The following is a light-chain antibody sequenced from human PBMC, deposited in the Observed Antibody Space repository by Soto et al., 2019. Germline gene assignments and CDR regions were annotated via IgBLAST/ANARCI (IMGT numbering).Light chain of an antibody. CDR2: GAS. CDR3: QQLNSYPLT. J-gene: IGKJ4*01. Sequence: DIQLIQSPSFLSASVGDRVTITCRASQGISSYLAWYQQKPGKAPELLIHGASTLHSGVPSRFSGSESGTEFTLTISSLQPEDFATYYCQQLNSYPLTFGGGTKVEIK. V-gene: IGKV1-9*01. CDR1: QGISSY.